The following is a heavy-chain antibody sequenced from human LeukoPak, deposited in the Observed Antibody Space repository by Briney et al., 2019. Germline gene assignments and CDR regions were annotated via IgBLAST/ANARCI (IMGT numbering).Heavy chain of an antibody. CDR3: AKDFAYCDSTSY. V-gene: IGHV3-48*01. J-gene: IGHJ4*02. Sequence: GGSLRLSCVASGFTFSDFSLNWVRQAPGEGLEWISYIGSAIYYADSVKGRFTISRDNAKNSLYLQMNSLRAEDTAVYYCAKDFAYCDSTSYWGQGTLVTVSS. CDR1: GFTFSDFS. CDR2: IGSAI. D-gene: IGHD3-22*01.